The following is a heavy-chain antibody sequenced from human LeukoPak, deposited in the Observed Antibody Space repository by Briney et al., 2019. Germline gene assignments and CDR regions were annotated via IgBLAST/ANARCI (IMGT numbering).Heavy chain of an antibody. V-gene: IGHV4-34*01. D-gene: IGHD6-19*01. J-gene: IGHJ6*03. Sequence: SETLSPTCAVYGGSFSGYYWSWIRQSPGKGLEWLGEINHSGTTNYNPSLRGRATIAVDPSKNQFSLRLRSLTAADTAVYYCARERAVADYYYYMDVWGKGTTVIVSS. CDR3: ARERAVADYYYYMDV. CDR1: GGSFSGYY. CDR2: INHSGTT.